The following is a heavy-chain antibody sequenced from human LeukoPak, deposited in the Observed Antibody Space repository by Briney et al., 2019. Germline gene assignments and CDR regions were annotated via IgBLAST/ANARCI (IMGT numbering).Heavy chain of an antibody. V-gene: IGHV4-34*01. Sequence: SETLSLTCAVYGRSFSGYYWSWIRQPPGKGLEWIGEINHSGSTNYDPSLKSRVTISVDTSKNQFSLKLSSVTAADTAVYYCARGPPYYDFWSGYYHWGQGTLVTVSS. CDR3: ARGPPYYDFWSGYYH. CDR2: INHSGST. CDR1: GRSFSGYY. J-gene: IGHJ4*02. D-gene: IGHD3-3*01.